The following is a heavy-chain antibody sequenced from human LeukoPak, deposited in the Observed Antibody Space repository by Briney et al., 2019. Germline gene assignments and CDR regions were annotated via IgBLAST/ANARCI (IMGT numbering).Heavy chain of an antibody. J-gene: IGHJ4*02. CDR2: INGDGSNT. V-gene: IGHV3-74*03. D-gene: IGHD6-13*01. CDR3: ARDSAGNDY. CDR1: GFTFSSHW. Sequence: GGSLRLSCAASGFTFSSHWMHWVRQAPGKGLVWVSRINGDGSNTTYADSVKGRFTISRDNAKNSLYLQMNSLRAEDTAMYYCARDSAGNDYWGQGTLVIVSS.